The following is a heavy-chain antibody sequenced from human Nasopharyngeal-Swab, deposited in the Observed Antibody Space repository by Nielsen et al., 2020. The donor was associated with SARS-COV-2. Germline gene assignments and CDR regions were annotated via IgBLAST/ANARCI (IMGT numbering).Heavy chain of an antibody. V-gene: IGHV3-21*01. CDR1: GFSFSSYS. CDR3: ARENYGDYVSDY. J-gene: IGHJ4*02. CDR2: ISSSSSYI. Sequence: GESLKISCAASGFSFSSYSMNWVRQTPGKGLESVSAISSSSSYIYYADSVRDRFTVSRDNAKNSLYLQMNSLRAEDTGVYYCARENYGDYVSDYWGQGTLVTVSS. D-gene: IGHD4-17*01.